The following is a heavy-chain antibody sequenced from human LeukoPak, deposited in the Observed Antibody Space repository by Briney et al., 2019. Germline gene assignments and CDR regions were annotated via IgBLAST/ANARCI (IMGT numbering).Heavy chain of an antibody. CDR2: ISSSSSTI. CDR1: GFTFSRYS. Sequence: PGGSLRLSCAASGFTFSRYSMNWVRQAPGKGLEWISYISSSSSTISYADSVKGRSTISRDNAKNSVYLQMNSLRAEDTAVYYCASFMVRTKGAFDIWGQGTMVTVSS. D-gene: IGHD3-10*01. V-gene: IGHV3-48*04. J-gene: IGHJ3*02. CDR3: ASFMVRTKGAFDI.